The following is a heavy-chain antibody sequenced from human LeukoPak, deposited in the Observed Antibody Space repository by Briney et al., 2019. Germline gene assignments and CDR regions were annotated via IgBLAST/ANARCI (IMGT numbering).Heavy chain of an antibody. CDR3: AREGFLDY. Sequence: GGALRLSCAASGFSFSSYWMSWVRQAPGKRLEWVANTNQDGSGKNSVESVRGRFSISRDNAGNSLYLQRNSLRAEDTAVYYCAREGFLDYWGEGTLVTVSS. CDR2: TNQDGSGK. J-gene: IGHJ4*02. D-gene: IGHD2/OR15-2a*01. V-gene: IGHV3-7*01. CDR1: GFSFSSYW.